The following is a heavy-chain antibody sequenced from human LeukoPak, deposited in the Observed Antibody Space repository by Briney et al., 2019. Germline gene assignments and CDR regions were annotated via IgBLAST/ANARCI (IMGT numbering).Heavy chain of an antibody. CDR3: TRGSDDYGDYVQIDS. D-gene: IGHD4-17*01. CDR2: INNDGSTT. CDR1: GFTFGSYW. J-gene: IGHJ3*02. V-gene: IGHV3-74*01. Sequence: GGSLRLSCAASGFTFGSYWMHWVRQAPGKGLVWVSRINNDGSTTNYADSVKGRFTISRDNAKNTLYLQMNSLRAEDTAVYYCTRGSDDYGDYVQIDSWGQGTMVTVSA.